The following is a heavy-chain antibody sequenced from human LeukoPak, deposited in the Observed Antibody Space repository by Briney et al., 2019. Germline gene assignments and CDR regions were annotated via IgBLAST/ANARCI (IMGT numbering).Heavy chain of an antibody. V-gene: IGHV4-59*01. D-gene: IGHD6-13*01. CDR3: ARVSPYSSRTIWFDP. Sequence: SETLTLTCTVSGGSISSYYWSWIRQPPGKGLEWIGYIYYSGSTNYNPSLKSRVTISVDTSKNQFSLKLSSVTAADTAVYYCARVSPYSSRTIWFDPWGQGTLVTVSS. CDR1: GGSISSYY. J-gene: IGHJ5*02. CDR2: IYYSGST.